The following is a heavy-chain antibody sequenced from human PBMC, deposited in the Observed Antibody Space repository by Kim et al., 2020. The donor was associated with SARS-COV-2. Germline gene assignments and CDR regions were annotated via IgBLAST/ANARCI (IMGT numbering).Heavy chain of an antibody. V-gene: IGHV3-23*01. Sequence: GGSLRLSCEASGFIFGNYAMSWVRQGPGKGLEWVASVNNGNNPYYANSVRGRFTVSRDNAKNMFYLQMGSLRVEDTDLYYCAKDHPSSGWPTFESWGQG. CDR3: AKDHPSSGWPTFES. CDR1: GFIFGNYA. CDR2: VNNGNNP. D-gene: IGHD6-19*01. J-gene: IGHJ4*02.